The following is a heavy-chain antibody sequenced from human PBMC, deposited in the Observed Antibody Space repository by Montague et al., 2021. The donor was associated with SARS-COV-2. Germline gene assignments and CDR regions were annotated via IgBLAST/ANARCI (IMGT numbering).Heavy chain of an antibody. D-gene: IGHD3-10*01. V-gene: IGHV3-21*01. Sequence: SLRLSCAASGFTFSSYSMNWVRQAPGKGLEWVSSISSSSSYIYYADSVKGRFTISRDNAKNSLYLQMNSLRAEDTAVYYCARDSAPLVRGGLTEPWGQGTLVTVSS. CDR2: ISSSSSYI. CDR3: ARDSAPLVRGGLTEP. CDR1: GFTFSSYS. J-gene: IGHJ5*02.